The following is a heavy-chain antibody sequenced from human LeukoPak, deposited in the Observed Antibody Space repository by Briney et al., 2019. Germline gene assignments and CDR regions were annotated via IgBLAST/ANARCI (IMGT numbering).Heavy chain of an antibody. CDR2: ISYDGGYK. CDR3: VKDAQRCWPTSFCQ. V-gene: IGHV3-30*18. Sequence: GRSLRLSRAASGFTFSTYGMNWVRQPPGKGLEWVGVISYDGGYKYDEDTVKRRFTISRHDSELSIYLQMDNLRVEDSALYYCVKDAQRCWPTSFCQWGQGTLVTVSS. J-gene: IGHJ4*02. CDR1: GFTFSTYG. D-gene: IGHD2-15*01.